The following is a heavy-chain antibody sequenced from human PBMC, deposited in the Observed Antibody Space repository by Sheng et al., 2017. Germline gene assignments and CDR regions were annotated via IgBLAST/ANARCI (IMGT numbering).Heavy chain of an antibody. D-gene: IGHD3-9*01. CDR2: IYHSGSI. J-gene: IGHJ4*02. V-gene: IGHV4-39*07. CDR1: GGSISSNGYF. Sequence: QLQLKESGPGLVKPSETLSLTCTVSGGSISSNGYFWGWIRQPPGKGLEWIGSIYHSGSIYYTPSLKSRVTISLDTSKNQFSLKLTSVTAADTAVYYCARVPDDMLLAPDYWGQGTLVTVSS. CDR3: ARVPDDMLLAPDY.